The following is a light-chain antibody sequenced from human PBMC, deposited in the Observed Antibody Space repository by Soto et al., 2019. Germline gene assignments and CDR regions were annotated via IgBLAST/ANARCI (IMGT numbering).Light chain of an antibody. V-gene: IGKV3-11*01. J-gene: IGKJ4*01. Sequence: EIVLTQSPATLSLSPGERATLSCRASQSISSHLDWYQQKLGQAPRLLIYDASNRATGIPARFSGSGSGTEFTLTISSLEPEDFAVYYCQQRPTWPLTFGGGTRVEIK. CDR3: QQRPTWPLT. CDR1: QSISSH. CDR2: DAS.